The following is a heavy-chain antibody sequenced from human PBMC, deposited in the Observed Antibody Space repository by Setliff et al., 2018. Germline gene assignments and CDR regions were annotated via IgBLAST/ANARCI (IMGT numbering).Heavy chain of an antibody. CDR3: ARVPNFWSGYFDY. CDR1: GGSFSGYY. V-gene: IGHV4-34*01. J-gene: IGHJ4*02. D-gene: IGHD3-3*01. CDR2: INHSGST. Sequence: PSETLSLTCAVYGGSFSGYYWSWIRQPPGKGLEWIGEINHSGSTNYNPSLKSRVTISVDTSKNQFSLKLSSVTAADTAVYYCARVPNFWSGYFDYWGQGTLVTVSS.